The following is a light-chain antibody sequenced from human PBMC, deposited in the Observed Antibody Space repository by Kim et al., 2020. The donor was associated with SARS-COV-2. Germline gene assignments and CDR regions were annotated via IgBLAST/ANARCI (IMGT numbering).Light chain of an antibody. V-gene: IGKV1-39*01. CDR2: GAS. J-gene: IGKJ1*01. CDR3: QQSHSTPRT. Sequence: ASVGDKVTITCRASQSIAHYLNWYQQRPGKAPTLLIYGASSLQSGVPSRFSGSGSGTNFTLTISNLQREDFATYYCQQSHSTPRTFGQGTKVDIK. CDR1: QSIAHY.